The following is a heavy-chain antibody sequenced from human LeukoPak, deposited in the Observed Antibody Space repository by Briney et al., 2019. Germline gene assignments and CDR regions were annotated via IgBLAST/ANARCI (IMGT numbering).Heavy chain of an antibody. D-gene: IGHD2-2*01. CDR3: ARVVQDIVVVPAAMATFDY. CDR2: IYYSGIT. J-gene: IGHJ4*02. Sequence: SETLSLTCTVSGGSISSYYWSWIRQPPGKGLEWIGYIYYSGITNYNPSLKSRVTISVDTSKNQFSLKLSSVTAADTAVYYCARVVQDIVVVPAAMATFDYWGQGTLVTVSS. V-gene: IGHV4-59*01. CDR1: GGSISSYY.